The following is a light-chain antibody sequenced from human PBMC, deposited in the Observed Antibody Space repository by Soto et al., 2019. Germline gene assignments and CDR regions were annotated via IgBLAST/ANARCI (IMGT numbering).Light chain of an antibody. CDR2: LNSDGSH. J-gene: IGLJ2*01. V-gene: IGLV4-69*01. CDR3: QTWVPGIV. CDR1: SGHSSYT. Sequence: QPVLTQSPSSSASLGASVKLTCTLSSGHSSYTIAWHQQQPEKGPRYLMKLNSDGSHSKGDGIPDRFSGSSSGAERYLPISSLQSEDEADYYCQTWVPGIVFGGWT.